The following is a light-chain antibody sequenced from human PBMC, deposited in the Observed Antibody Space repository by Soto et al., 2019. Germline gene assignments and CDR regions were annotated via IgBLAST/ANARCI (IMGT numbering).Light chain of an antibody. J-gene: IGLJ1*01. CDR2: EVS. Sequence: QSALTQPASVSGSPGQSITISCSGTSSDVGAYTSVSWYQQHPGKAPKPMIYEVSNRPSGVSNRFSGSKSANTASLTISGLQADDEAHYYCTSYTSDHRSYVFVTGTKLTVL. CDR3: TSYTSDHRSYV. V-gene: IGLV2-14*01. CDR1: SSDVGAYTS.